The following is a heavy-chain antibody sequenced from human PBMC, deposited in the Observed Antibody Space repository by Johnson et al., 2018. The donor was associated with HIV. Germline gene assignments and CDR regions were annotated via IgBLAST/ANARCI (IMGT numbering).Heavy chain of an antibody. V-gene: IGHV3-20*04. CDR3: ARYSGSYYSVWQKNYAFDI. Sequence: VQLVESGGGVVQPGRSLRLSCAASGFTFSSFAIHWVRQAPGKGLEWVSGINWNGGSTGYADSVKGRFTISRDNAKNSLYLQMNSLRAEDTALYYCARYSGSYYSVWQKNYAFDIWGQGTMVTVSS. CDR2: INWNGGST. D-gene: IGHD1-26*01. J-gene: IGHJ3*02. CDR1: GFTFSSFA.